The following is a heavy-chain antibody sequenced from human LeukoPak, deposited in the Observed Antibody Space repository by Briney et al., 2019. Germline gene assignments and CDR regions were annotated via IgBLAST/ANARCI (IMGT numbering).Heavy chain of an antibody. V-gene: IGHV4-34*01. J-gene: IGHJ6*02. Sequence: SETLSLTCAVYGGSFSGYYWSWIRQPPGKGLEWIGEINHSGSTNYNPPLKSRVTISVDTSKNQFSLKLSSVTAADTAVYYCAGFRGGLGYYYYYYGMDVWGQGTTVTVSS. CDR2: INHSGST. D-gene: IGHD3-10*01. CDR1: GGSFSGYY. CDR3: AGFRGGLGYYYYYYGMDV.